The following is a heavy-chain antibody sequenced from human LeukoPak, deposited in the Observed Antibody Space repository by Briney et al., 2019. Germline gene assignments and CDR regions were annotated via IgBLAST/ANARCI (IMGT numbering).Heavy chain of an antibody. D-gene: IGHD2-15*01. CDR1: GFTFSSYE. V-gene: IGHV3-48*03. J-gene: IGHJ4*02. CDR2: ISSSGSTI. Sequence: GGSLRLSCAASGFTFSSYEMNWVRQAPGKGLEWVSYISSSGSTIYYADSVKGRFTISRDNAKNSLYLQINSLRAEDTAVYYCAREPLGVVVVVAATGYFDYWGQGTLVTVSS. CDR3: AREPLGVVVVVAATGYFDY.